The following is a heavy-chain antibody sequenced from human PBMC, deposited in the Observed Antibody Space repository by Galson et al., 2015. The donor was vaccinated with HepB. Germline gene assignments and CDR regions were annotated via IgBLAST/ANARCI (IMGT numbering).Heavy chain of an antibody. Sequence: SLRLSCAASGFTFSSYAMSWVRQAPGKGLEWVSGISGSGGNSYYADSVKGRFTISRDNSKNTLYLQMNSLRAEDTAVYYCAKDPRTVKGTYYGMDVWGQGTTVTVSS. CDR1: GFTFSSYA. V-gene: IGHV3-23*01. J-gene: IGHJ6*02. CDR3: AKDPRTVKGTYYGMDV. CDR2: ISGSGGNS. D-gene: IGHD4-17*01.